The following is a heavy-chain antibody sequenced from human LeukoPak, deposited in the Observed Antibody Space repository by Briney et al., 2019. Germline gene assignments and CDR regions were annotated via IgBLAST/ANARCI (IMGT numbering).Heavy chain of an antibody. D-gene: IGHD5-18*01. Sequence: GGSLRLSCAASGFTFSDYYMCWIRQAPGKGLEWVSYISSSGSTIYYADSVKGRFTISRDNAKNSLYLQMNSLRAEDTAVYYCARSRYSYGYPLFDYWGQGTLVTVSS. V-gene: IGHV3-11*01. CDR3: ARSRYSYGYPLFDY. CDR1: GFTFSDYY. J-gene: IGHJ4*02. CDR2: ISSSGSTI.